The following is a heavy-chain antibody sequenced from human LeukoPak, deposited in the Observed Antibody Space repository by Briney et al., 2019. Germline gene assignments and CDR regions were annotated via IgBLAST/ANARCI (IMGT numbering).Heavy chain of an antibody. CDR1: GGSISKYY. J-gene: IGHJ4*02. D-gene: IGHD4-11*01. V-gene: IGHV3-15*01. CDR3: TKEDYGNYVSPH. CDR2: IKRKSDGGAT. Sequence: KSSETLSLTCTVFGGSISKYYWSWIRQPPGKGLEWVGRIKRKSDGGATDYAAPVKGRFTISRDDSKNTLYLQMNSLKTEDTALYYCTKEDYGNYVSPHWGQGTLVTVSS.